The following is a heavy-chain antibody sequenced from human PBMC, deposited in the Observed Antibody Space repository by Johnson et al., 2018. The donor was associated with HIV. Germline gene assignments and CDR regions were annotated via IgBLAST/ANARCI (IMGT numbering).Heavy chain of an antibody. CDR3: ARVAADRSGYYRDAFDL. CDR1: GFTFSTYD. V-gene: IGHV3-13*01. CDR2: IGAAGDT. D-gene: IGHD3-3*01. J-gene: IGHJ3*01. Sequence: VQLVESGGGLVQPGESLRLSCAASGFTFSTYDMHWVRQTTGKGLEWVSAIGAAGDTYYADSVKGRFTISRENAKNSLYLQMNTLRAGDTALYYCARVAADRSGYYRDAFDLWGQGTMLTVSS.